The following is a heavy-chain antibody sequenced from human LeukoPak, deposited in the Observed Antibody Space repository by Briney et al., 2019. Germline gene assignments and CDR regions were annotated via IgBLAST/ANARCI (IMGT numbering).Heavy chain of an antibody. J-gene: IGHJ6*04. CDR2: ISSSSSYI. D-gene: IGHD2-2*01. CDR1: GFTFSSYS. V-gene: IGHV3-21*01. CDR3: ARETADIVVVPAATYGMDV. Sequence: GGSLRLSCAASGFTFSSYSMNWVRQAPGKGLEWASSISSSSSYIYYADSVKGRFTISRDNAKNSLYLQMNSLRAEDTAVYYCARETADIVVVPAATYGMDVWGKGTTVTVSS.